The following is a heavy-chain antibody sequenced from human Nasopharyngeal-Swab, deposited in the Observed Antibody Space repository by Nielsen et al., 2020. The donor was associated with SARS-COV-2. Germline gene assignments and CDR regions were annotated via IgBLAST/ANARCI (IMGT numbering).Heavy chain of an antibody. D-gene: IGHD3-3*01. Sequence: RQSPGKCLEWIGYIYYSGSTYYNPSLKSRVTISVDTSKNQFSLKLSSVTAADTAVYYCARIILRTIFGVVGAFDIWGQGTMVTVSS. CDR2: IYYSGST. J-gene: IGHJ3*02. CDR3: ARIILRTIFGVVGAFDI. V-gene: IGHV4-31*02.